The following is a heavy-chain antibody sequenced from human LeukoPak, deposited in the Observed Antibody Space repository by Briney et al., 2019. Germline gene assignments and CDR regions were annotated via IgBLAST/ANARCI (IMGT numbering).Heavy chain of an antibody. D-gene: IGHD5-18*01. CDR1: GFTFSSYW. V-gene: IGHV3-7*01. Sequence: GGSLRLSCAASGFTFSSYWMSWVRQAPGKGLEWVANIKQDGSEKYYVDSVKGRFTISRDNSKNTLYLQMNSLRAEDTAVYYCARRGYTYGPEFDYWGQGTLVTVSS. J-gene: IGHJ4*02. CDR2: IKQDGSEK. CDR3: ARRGYTYGPEFDY.